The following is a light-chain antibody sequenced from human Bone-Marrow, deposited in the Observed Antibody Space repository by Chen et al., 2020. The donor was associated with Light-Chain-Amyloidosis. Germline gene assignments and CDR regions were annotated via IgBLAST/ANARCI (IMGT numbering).Light chain of an antibody. CDR1: SSDVGGANH. V-gene: IGLV2-14*01. CDR2: EVT. Sequence: QSALTQTAAVSGCTGQTITIPCPGTSSDVGGANHVSWYQQHPDKAPELMIYEVTNRPPCVPDRSSGSKSDNTASRTISGLQTEDEADYFCSSYTITNTLVFGSGTRVTVL. J-gene: IGLJ1*01. CDR3: SSYTITNTLV.